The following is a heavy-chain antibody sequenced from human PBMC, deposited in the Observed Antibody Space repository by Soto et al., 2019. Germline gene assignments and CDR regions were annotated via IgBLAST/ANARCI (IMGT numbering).Heavy chain of an antibody. J-gene: IGHJ4*02. Sequence: SVKVSCKASGGTFSSYAISWVRQAPGQGLEWMGGIIPIFGTANYAQKFQGRVTMTTDTSTSTAYMELRSLRPDDTAVYYCARVWFGEFLDYWGQGTLVTVSS. CDR3: ARVWFGEFLDY. CDR2: IIPIFGTA. D-gene: IGHD3-10*01. CDR1: GGTFSSYA. V-gene: IGHV1-69*05.